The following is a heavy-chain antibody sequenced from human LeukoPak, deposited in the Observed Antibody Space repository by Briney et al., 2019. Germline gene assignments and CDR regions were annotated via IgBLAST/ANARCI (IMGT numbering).Heavy chain of an antibody. CDR2: IYYSGST. V-gene: IGHV4-31*03. Sequence: SRTLSLTCTVSGGSINSGDYYWSWIRQLPGKGLEWIGYIYYSGSTYYPPSLRSRVTISVDTSKNQFSLRLSSVTAADTAVYYRSVTTRYGANCYFYYWGQGGLVTVSS. CDR1: GGSINSGDYY. J-gene: IGHJ4*03. CDR3: SVTTRYGANCYFYY. D-gene: IGHD4-23*01.